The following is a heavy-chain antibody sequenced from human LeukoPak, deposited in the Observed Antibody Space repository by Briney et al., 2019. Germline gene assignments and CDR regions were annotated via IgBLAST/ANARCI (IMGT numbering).Heavy chain of an antibody. CDR2: ISNSGSTI. Sequence: GGSLRLSCAASGFTFSSFSMNWVRQAPGKGLEWVSYISNSGSTIYYTDSVKGRFTISRDNAKNSLYLQMNSLRAEDTAVYYCARDRVDNYDILTGYYPYFDYWGQGILVTVSS. CDR1: GFTFSSFS. CDR3: ARDRVDNYDILTGYYPYFDY. J-gene: IGHJ4*02. V-gene: IGHV3-48*04. D-gene: IGHD3-9*01.